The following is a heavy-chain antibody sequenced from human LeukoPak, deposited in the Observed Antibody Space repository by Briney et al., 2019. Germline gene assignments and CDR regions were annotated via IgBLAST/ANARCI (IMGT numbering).Heavy chain of an antibody. J-gene: IGHJ4*02. CDR2: ISGSGGST. D-gene: IGHD5-18*01. CDR3: AKDQAVDTAMFYFDY. CDR1: GFTFSSYG. V-gene: IGHV3-23*01. Sequence: GGSLRLSCAASGFTFSSYGMSWVRQAPGKGLEWVSAISGSGGSTYYADSVKGRFTISRDNSKNTLYLQMNSLRAEDTAVYYCAKDQAVDTAMFYFDYWGQGTLVTVSS.